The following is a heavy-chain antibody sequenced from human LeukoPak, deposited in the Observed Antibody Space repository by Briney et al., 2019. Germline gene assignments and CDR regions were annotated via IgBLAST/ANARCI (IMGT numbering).Heavy chain of an antibody. D-gene: IGHD3-9*01. CDR3: ARCVYDILSGHYPIDY. CDR1: GYTFTGYY. J-gene: IGHJ4*02. CDR2: INPNSGGT. Sequence: ASLKVSCKASGYTFTGYYMHWVRQAPGQGLEWMGWINPNSGGTNYAQKFQGRVTMTRDTSISTAYMELSRLISDDTAVYYCARCVYDILSGHYPIDYWGQGTLVTVSS. V-gene: IGHV1-2*02.